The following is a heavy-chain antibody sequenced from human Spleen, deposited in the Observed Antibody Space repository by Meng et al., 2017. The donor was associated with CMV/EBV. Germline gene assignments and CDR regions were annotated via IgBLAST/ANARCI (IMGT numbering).Heavy chain of an antibody. V-gene: IGHV1-46*01. CDR1: GYTFTSYY. D-gene: IGHD3-3*01. CDR3: ARDFWSGYSYFDY. Sequence: CQASGYTFTSYYMHWVRQAPGQGLEWMGIINPSGGSTSYAQKFQGRVTMTRDTSTSTVYMELSSLRSEDTAVYYCARDFWSGYSYFDYWGQGTLVTVSS. CDR2: INPSGGST. J-gene: IGHJ4*02.